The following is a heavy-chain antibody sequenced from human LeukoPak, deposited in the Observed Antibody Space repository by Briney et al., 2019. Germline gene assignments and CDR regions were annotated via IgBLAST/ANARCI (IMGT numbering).Heavy chain of an antibody. CDR1: GFTFSSYA. CDR3: ARDWGCSSTSCYESDYFDY. J-gene: IGHJ4*02. D-gene: IGHD2-2*01. Sequence: GGSLRLSCAASGFTFSSYAMHWVRQAPGKGLEWVAVISYDGSNKYYADSVKGRFTISRDNSKNTLYLQMNSLRAEDTAVYYCARDWGCSSTSCYESDYFDYWGQGTLVTASS. CDR2: ISYDGSNK. V-gene: IGHV3-30*04.